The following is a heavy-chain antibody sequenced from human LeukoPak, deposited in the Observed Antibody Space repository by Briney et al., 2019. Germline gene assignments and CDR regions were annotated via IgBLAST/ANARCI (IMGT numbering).Heavy chain of an antibody. V-gene: IGHV3-23*01. CDR3: ASPSLYDIFNIAY. CDR1: GFTFSSYA. CDR2: ISGSGGST. Sequence: GGCLRLSCAASGFTFSSYAMSWVRQAPGTGRGWVSAISGSGGSTYYADSVKGRVTISRENSQNTLFLHMNSLRCEDTAVYYCASPSLYDIFNIAYWGQGTLVTVSS. J-gene: IGHJ4*02. D-gene: IGHD3-9*01.